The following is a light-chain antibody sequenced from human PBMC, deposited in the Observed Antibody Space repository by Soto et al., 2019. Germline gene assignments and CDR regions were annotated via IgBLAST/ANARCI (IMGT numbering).Light chain of an antibody. V-gene: IGLV1-40*01. J-gene: IGLJ2*01. CDR1: SSNIGAGYD. CDR3: QTYDSSLSGSEV. CDR2: HNN. Sequence: QSVLTQPPSVSGAPGQRVTISCTGSSSNIGAGYDVNWYQQLPGTAPKLLIHHNNNRPSGVPDRFSGSKSGTSASLAITGLQAEDEADYYCQTYDSSLSGSEVFGGGTKVTVL.